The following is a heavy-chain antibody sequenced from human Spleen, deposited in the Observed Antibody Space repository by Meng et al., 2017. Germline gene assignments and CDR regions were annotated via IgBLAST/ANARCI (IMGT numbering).Heavy chain of an antibody. V-gene: IGHV5-51*01. Sequence: GESLKISCKASGYSFSDYFIGWVRQVPGKGLEWMGIIYPGDSDTRYSPSFQGQVTISTDKSISTAYLQWSSLKASDTAMYYCARLHYYGSGSTDAFDIWGQGTMVTVSS. CDR2: IYPGDSDT. J-gene: IGHJ3*02. CDR1: GYSFSDYF. D-gene: IGHD3-10*01. CDR3: ARLHYYGSGSTDAFDI.